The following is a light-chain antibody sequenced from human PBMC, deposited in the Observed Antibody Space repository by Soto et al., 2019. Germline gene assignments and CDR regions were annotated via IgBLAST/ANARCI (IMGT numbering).Light chain of an antibody. J-gene: IGKJ2*01. V-gene: IGKV3-20*01. Sequence: EIVLTQSPGTLSLSPGERATLSCRASQSVSSSYLAWSQQKPGQAPRLLIYGAPSRATGIPDRFSGSGSGTDFTLTISRLEPDDFAVYFCQQYGSSLYTFGQGTKLEIK. CDR2: GAP. CDR3: QQYGSSLYT. CDR1: QSVSSSY.